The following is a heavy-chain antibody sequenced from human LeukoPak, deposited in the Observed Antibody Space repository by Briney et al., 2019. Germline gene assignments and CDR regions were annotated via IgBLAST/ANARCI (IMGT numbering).Heavy chain of an antibody. Sequence: GASVKVSCEASGYTFTSYGISWVRQAPGQGLEWMGWISAYNGNTNYAQKLQGRVTMTTDTSTSTAYMELRSLRSDDTAVYYCARRVYYGDYGENFDYWGQGTLVTVSS. D-gene: IGHD4-17*01. V-gene: IGHV1-18*01. J-gene: IGHJ4*02. CDR3: ARRVYYGDYGENFDY. CDR1: GYTFTSYG. CDR2: ISAYNGNT.